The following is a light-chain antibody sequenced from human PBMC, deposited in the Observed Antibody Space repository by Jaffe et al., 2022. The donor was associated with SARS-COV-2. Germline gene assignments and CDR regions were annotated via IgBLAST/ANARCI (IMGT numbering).Light chain of an antibody. V-gene: IGLV3-9*01. CDR3: QVWDSSHVI. Sequence: SYELTQPLSVSVALGQTARITCGGNNIGSKNVHWYQQKPGQAPVVVIYRDSNRPSGIPERFSGSNSGNTATLTISRAQAGDEADYYCQVWDSSHVIFGGGTKLTVL. J-gene: IGLJ2*01. CDR1: NIGSKN. CDR2: RDS.